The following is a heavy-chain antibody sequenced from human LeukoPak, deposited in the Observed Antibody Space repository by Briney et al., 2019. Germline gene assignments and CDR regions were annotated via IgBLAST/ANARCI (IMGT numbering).Heavy chain of an antibody. CDR3: AGRESGSYYDY. V-gene: IGHV3-23*01. D-gene: IGHD1-26*01. CDR1: GFTFSSYA. CDR2: ITGSGGST. J-gene: IGHJ4*02. Sequence: PGGSLRLSCEASGFTFSSYAMSWARQAPGKGLGWISAITGSGGSTYYADSVKGRFTISRDNSKNTLYLQINSPRAEDTAVYYCAGRESGSYYDYRGRGTLVTVSS.